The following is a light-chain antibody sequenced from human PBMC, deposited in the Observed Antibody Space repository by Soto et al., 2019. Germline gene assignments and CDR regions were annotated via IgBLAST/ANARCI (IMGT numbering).Light chain of an antibody. J-gene: IGKJ4*01. V-gene: IGKV3-11*01. CDR3: QQRSNWPLT. CDR1: QNINTY. CDR2: DAS. Sequence: VLTQSPATLSLSPGERVTISCRASQNINTYLAWHHHKPGQGPRLLIYDASSRAPGIPARVSGSGSGTDFTLTLSSLEPEDSAIYYCQQRSNWPLTFGGGTKVEIK.